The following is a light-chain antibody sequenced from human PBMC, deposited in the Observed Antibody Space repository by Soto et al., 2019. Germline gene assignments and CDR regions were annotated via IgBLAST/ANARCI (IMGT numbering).Light chain of an antibody. J-gene: IGKJ1*01. V-gene: IGKV1-5*01. CDR3: QQYKSYPWG. CDR1: QSISSW. CDR2: DAS. Sequence: DIQMTQSPSTLSASVGDRVTITCRASQSISSWLAWYQQKPGKAPKLLIYDASSWESGVPSRFSCSGSGTEFTLPISSLQPDDFATYYCQQYKSYPWGFGQGTKVEI.